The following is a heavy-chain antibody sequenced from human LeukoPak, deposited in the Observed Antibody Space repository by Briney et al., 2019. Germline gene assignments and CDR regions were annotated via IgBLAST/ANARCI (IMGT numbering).Heavy chain of an antibody. CDR3: ARGGVDYYGSGTYYLMYYFDY. V-gene: IGHV3-23*01. J-gene: IGHJ4*02. CDR1: GFTFSGYG. CDR2: ISGSGGST. Sequence: GGTLRLSCAASGFTFSGYGMSWVRQAPGKGLKWVSAISGSGGSTYYADSVKGRFTISRDDPHNTLYLQMNSLRAEDTAVYFCARGGVDYYGSGTYYLMYYFDYWGQGALVTVSS. D-gene: IGHD3-10*01.